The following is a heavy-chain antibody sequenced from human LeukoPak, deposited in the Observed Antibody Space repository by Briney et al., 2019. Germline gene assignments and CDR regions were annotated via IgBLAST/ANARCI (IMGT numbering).Heavy chain of an antibody. CDR3: ARPSAGYYYYYMDV. D-gene: IGHD6-6*01. CDR2: INHSGST. CDR1: GGSFSGYY. Sequence: SETLSLTCAVYGGSFSGYYWSWIRQPPGKGLEWIGEINHSGSTNYNPSLKSRVTISVDTSKNQFSLKLSSVTAADTAVYYCARPSAGYYYYYMDVWGKGTTVTISS. V-gene: IGHV4-34*01. J-gene: IGHJ6*03.